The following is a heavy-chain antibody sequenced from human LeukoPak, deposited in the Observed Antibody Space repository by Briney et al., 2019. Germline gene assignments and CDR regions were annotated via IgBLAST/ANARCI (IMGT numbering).Heavy chain of an antibody. Sequence: PSQTLSLTCTVSGGSISSGGYYWSWIRQHPGKGLEWIGYIYYSGSTYYNPSLKSRVTISVDTSKNQFSLKLSSVTAADTAVYYCARARIVVVPAAKYNWFDPWGQGTLVTVSS. J-gene: IGHJ5*02. V-gene: IGHV4-31*03. CDR2: IYYSGST. CDR1: GGSISSGGYY. CDR3: ARARIVVVPAAKYNWFDP. D-gene: IGHD2-2*01.